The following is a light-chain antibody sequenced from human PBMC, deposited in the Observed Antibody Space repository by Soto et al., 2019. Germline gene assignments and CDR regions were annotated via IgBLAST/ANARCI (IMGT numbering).Light chain of an antibody. Sequence: DVVMTQSPLSLPVTLGQPASISCRSSQSLVYSDGNTYLSWFQQRPGQSPRRLIYKVSNRDSGVPDRFSGSGSGTDLTLKISRVEAEDVGIYYCMQGTHWPPGWTFGQGTKVEIK. J-gene: IGKJ1*01. CDR3: MQGTHWPPGWT. CDR1: QSLVYSDGNTY. CDR2: KVS. V-gene: IGKV2-30*01.